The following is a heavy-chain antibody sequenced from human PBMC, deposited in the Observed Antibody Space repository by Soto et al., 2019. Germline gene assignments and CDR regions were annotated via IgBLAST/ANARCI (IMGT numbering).Heavy chain of an antibody. CDR3: ATVGGGSLDS. CDR2: INPNSGVT. J-gene: IGHJ4*02. D-gene: IGHD2-15*01. Sequence: ASVKVSCKASGYTFTNQFMHWVRQAPGQGLEWMAWINPNSGVTNYAQKFQGRDTLTRDTSISTAYMTLSSLRSDDTAVYYCATVGGGSLDSWGQGTLVTVSS. V-gene: IGHV1-2*02. CDR1: GYTFTNQF.